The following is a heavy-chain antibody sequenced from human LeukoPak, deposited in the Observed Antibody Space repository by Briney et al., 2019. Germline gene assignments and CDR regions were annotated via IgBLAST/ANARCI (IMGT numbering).Heavy chain of an antibody. Sequence: SETLSLTCTVSSYSINSGYYWGWIRQPPGKGLEWIGNIYRSGSTYYNPSLESRVTISVDTSKNQFSLKLNSVTAADTAVYYCARHIPDSSGWYGYVFDIWGQGTMVTVSS. CDR3: ARHIPDSSGWYGYVFDI. CDR2: IYRSGST. D-gene: IGHD6-19*01. CDR1: SYSINSGYY. J-gene: IGHJ3*02. V-gene: IGHV4-38-2*02.